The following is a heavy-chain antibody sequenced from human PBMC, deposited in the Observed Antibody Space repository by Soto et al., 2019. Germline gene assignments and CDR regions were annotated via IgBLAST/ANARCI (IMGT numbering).Heavy chain of an antibody. CDR2: ISYDGSNK. D-gene: IGHD2-2*01. Sequence: PGGSLRLSCAASGFTFISYGMHWGRQAPGKGLEWVAVISYDGSNKYYADSVKGRFTISRDNSKNTLYLQMNSLRAEDTAVYYCAKDTCSSTSCYLDGMDVWGQGTTVTVSS. J-gene: IGHJ6*02. V-gene: IGHV3-30*18. CDR3: AKDTCSSTSCYLDGMDV. CDR1: GFTFISYG.